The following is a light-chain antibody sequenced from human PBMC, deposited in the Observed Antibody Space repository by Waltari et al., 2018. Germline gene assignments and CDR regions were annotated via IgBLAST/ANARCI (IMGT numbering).Light chain of an antibody. CDR2: DTS. CDR3: MLSYSGSWV. Sequence: QAVLTQEPSVTVSPGGTVTLTCGSSTGAVTSGHYPYWFQQKPGQAPRTLISDTSNKHSGTPARFAGSLRGGKAVLTLSGAHLEDEADYYCMLSYSGSWVFGGGTKLTVL. J-gene: IGLJ3*02. V-gene: IGLV7-46*01. CDR1: TGAVTSGHY.